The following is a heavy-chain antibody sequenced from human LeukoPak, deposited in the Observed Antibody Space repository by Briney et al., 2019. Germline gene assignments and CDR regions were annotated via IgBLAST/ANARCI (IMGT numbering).Heavy chain of an antibody. CDR3: ARLAHSSGYLAFDY. V-gene: IGHV4-39*01. CDR1: GGSISSSSYY. J-gene: IGHJ4*02. D-gene: IGHD6-19*01. CDR2: IEYSGST. Sequence: KTSETLSLTCTVSGGSISSSSYYWGWIRQPPGKGLEWIGSIEYSGSTYYNPPLKSRVIMSVDTSKKQFSLKVTSVTAADTAVYYCARLAHSSGYLAFDYWGQGTLVTVSS.